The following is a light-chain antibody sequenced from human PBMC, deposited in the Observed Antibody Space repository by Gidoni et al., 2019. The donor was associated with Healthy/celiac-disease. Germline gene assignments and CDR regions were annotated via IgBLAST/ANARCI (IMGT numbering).Light chain of an antibody. CDR3: QQSYSTPLT. J-gene: IGKJ4*01. CDR1: QSISSY. Sequence: DIQMTQSPSSLSASVGDRVTITCRASQSISSYLNWYQPNPGKAPKLLIYAASSLQSGVPSRFSGSGSGTYFTLTISILQPEDFATYYCQQSYSTPLTFXGXTKVEIK. CDR2: AAS. V-gene: IGKV1-39*01.